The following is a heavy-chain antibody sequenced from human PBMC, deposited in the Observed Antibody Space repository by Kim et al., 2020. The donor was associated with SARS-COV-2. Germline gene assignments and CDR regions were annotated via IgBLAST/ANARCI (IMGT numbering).Heavy chain of an antibody. J-gene: IGHJ3*01. D-gene: IGHD1-26*01. CDR3: AKGRSVTCYDAFDV. Sequence: ADSAKGRFTISGDNSKQPLYLQMSSLRAEDTAVYYCAKGRSVTCYDAFDVCGQGTMVTVSS. V-gene: IGHV3-23*01.